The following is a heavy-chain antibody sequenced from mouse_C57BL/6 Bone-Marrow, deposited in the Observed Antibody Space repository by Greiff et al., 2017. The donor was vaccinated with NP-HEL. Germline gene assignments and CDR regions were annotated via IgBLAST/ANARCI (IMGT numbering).Heavy chain of an antibody. D-gene: IGHD2-10*01. J-gene: IGHJ3*01. CDR1: GFTFSDYY. V-gene: IGHV5-12*01. CDR3: ARHDLLSFAY. Sequence: EVQGVESGGGLVQPGGSLKLSCAASGFTFSDYYMYWVRQTPEKRLEWVAYVSNGGGSTYYPDTVKGRFTISRDNAKNTLYLQMSRLKSEDTAMYYCARHDLLSFAYWGQGTLVTVSA. CDR2: VSNGGGST.